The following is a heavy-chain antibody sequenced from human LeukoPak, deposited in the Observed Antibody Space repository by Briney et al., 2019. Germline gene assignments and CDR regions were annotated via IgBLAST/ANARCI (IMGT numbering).Heavy chain of an antibody. Sequence: GGSLRLSCAASGFTFSSYGMHWVRQAPGKGLEWVSVIPHDGSRQYYADSAKGRFTISRDNSKNMLYLQMNSLRAEDTAVSYCAKDWGSYFHSGSSYFDPWGQGALVTVSS. V-gene: IGHV3-30*02. CDR3: AKDWGSYFHSGSSYFDP. CDR2: IPHDGSRQ. J-gene: IGHJ5*02. D-gene: IGHD3-10*01. CDR1: GFTFSSYG.